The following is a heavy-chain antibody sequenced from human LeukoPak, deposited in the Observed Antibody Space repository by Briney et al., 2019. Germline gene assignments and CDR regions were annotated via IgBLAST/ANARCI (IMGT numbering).Heavy chain of an antibody. CDR1: GFIFSSYA. V-gene: IGHV3-64D*06. D-gene: IGHD3-10*01. J-gene: IGHJ6*02. CDR3: VRTSGSMDV. Sequence: GGSLRLSCSASGFIFSSYAMYWVRQAPGKGLEYVSAISNNGGTTYYADSVKGRFTISRDNSKNTLYLQMSSLRPEDTAVYYCVRTSGSMDVWGQGTTVTVSS. CDR2: ISNNGGTT.